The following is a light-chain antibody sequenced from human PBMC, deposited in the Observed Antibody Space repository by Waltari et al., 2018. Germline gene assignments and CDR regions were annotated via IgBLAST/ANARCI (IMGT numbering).Light chain of an antibody. CDR1: SSDVGAYNH. CDR3: CSYAGSYSWV. J-gene: IGLJ3*02. V-gene: IGLV2-11*01. CDR2: DAS. Sequence: QSALTQPRSVSGSPGQSVTISCTGTSSDVGAYNHVSWYQQHPGKAPKLMIYDASQRPSGVPDRFSGSKSGNTASLTISGLQAEDEGDYYCCSYAGSYSWVFGGGTKLTVL.